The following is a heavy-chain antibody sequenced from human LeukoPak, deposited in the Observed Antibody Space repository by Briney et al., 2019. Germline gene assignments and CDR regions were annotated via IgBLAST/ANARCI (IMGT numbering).Heavy chain of an antibody. V-gene: IGHV4-31*03. Sequence: SETLSLTCTVSGGSISSGGYYWYWIRQHPGKGLEWIGYIYYSGSTYYNPSLKSRLTISVDTSKNQFSLKLSSVTAADTAVYYCAREVVPAAFAMDVWGQGTRSPSP. D-gene: IGHD2-2*01. CDR2: IYYSGST. CDR3: AREVVPAAFAMDV. CDR1: GGSISSGGYY. J-gene: IGHJ6*02.